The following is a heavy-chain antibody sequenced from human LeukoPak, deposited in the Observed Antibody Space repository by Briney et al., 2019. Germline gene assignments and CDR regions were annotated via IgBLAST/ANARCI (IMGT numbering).Heavy chain of an antibody. J-gene: IGHJ4*02. V-gene: IGHV3-53*01. CDR3: ARDLGTRPYDSSGFPPDY. D-gene: IGHD3-22*01. Sequence: PGGSLRLSCAASGFTVSSNYMSSVRQAPGKGLEWVSVIYSGGSTYYADSVKGRFTISRDNSKNTLYLQMNSLRAEDTAVYYCARDLGTRPYDSSGFPPDYWGQGTLVTVSS. CDR1: GFTVSSNY. CDR2: IYSGGST.